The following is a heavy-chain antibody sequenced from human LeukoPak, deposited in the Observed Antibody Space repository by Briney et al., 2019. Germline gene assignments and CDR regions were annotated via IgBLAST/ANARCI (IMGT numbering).Heavy chain of an antibody. CDR3: TTLTMIIGTHFDY. Sequence: GGSLRLSCAASGFTFSSYEMNWVRQAPGKGLEWVGRIKSKTDGGTTDYAAPVKGRFTISRDDSKNTLYLRMNSLKTEDTAMYYCTTLTMIIGTHFDYWGQGTLVTVSS. J-gene: IGHJ4*02. CDR1: GFTFSSYE. V-gene: IGHV3-15*01. D-gene: IGHD3-22*01. CDR2: IKSKTDGGTT.